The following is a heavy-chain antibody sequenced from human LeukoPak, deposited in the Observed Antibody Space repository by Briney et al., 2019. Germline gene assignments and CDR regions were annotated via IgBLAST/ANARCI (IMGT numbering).Heavy chain of an antibody. CDR1: GYTFTSYD. D-gene: IGHD3-10*01. V-gene: IGHV1-8*01. CDR2: MNPNSGNT. Sequence: ASVKVSCKASGYTFTSYDINWVRQATGQGLEWMGWMNPNSGNTGYAQKFQGRVTMTRNTSVSTAYMELSSLRSEDTAVYYCARGWASGSYRKSGFDYWGQGTLVTVSS. J-gene: IGHJ4*02. CDR3: ARGWASGSYRKSGFDY.